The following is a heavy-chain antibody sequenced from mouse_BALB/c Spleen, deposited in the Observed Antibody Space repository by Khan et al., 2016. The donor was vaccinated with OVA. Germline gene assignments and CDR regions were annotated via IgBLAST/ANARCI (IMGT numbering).Heavy chain of an antibody. D-gene: IGHD1-1*02. CDR1: GYTFTKNG. V-gene: IGHV9-3-1*01. J-gene: IGHJ4*01. CDR2: INTYTGEP. CDR3: ARVWYAGTMDS. Sequence: QIQLVQSGPELMKPGEPVKISCKASGYTFTKNGMNWAKQAPGKGLKWMGWINTYTGEPKYADDFRGRFAFTLETSASTAYLQINNLKHEKTTTEFSARVWYAGTMDSWGQGTSVTVSP.